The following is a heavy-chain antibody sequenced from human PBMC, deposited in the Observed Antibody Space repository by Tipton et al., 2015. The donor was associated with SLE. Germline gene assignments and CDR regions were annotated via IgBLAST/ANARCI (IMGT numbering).Heavy chain of an antibody. CDR1: GGSFSGYY. D-gene: IGHD3-10*01. CDR3: ARAVQGVNY. Sequence: LRLSCAVYGGSFSGYYWSWIRQPPGKGLEWIGEINHSGSTNYNPSLKSRVTISVDTSKNQFSLKLSSVTAADTAVYYCARAVQGVNYWGQGTLVTVSS. J-gene: IGHJ4*02. V-gene: IGHV4-34*01. CDR2: INHSGST.